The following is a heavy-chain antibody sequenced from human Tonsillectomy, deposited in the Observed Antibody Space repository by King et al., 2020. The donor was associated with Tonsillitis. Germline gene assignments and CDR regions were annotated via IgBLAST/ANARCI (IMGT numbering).Heavy chain of an antibody. D-gene: IGHD1-1*01. Sequence: VQLVESGGDLVQAGGSLRLSCAASGFTLSSYSMNWVRQAPGKGLEWLSYIYCNSGRNSYADSAKGRFTISRDNGKNSLYLQMNSLRADDTAVYYCARDHDWSFDFWGQGTPVTVSS. CDR3: ARDHDWSFDF. V-gene: IGHV3-48*01. CDR2: IYCNSGRN. CDR1: GFTLSSYS. J-gene: IGHJ4*02.